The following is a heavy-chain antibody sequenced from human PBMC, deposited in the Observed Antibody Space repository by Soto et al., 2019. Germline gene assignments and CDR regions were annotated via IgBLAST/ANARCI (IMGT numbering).Heavy chain of an antibody. D-gene: IGHD6-19*01. CDR2: ISGSGGST. CDR1: GFTFSSYA. CDR3: ASPAGGDRAVETMDV. J-gene: IGHJ6*02. Sequence: EVQLLESGGGLVQPGGSLRLSCAASGFTFSSYAMSWVRQAPGKGLEWVSAISGSGGSTYYADSVKGRFTISRDNSKNTLYLQMNSLRDEDTAVYYCASPAGGDRAVETMDVWGQGNTVTVSS. V-gene: IGHV3-23*01.